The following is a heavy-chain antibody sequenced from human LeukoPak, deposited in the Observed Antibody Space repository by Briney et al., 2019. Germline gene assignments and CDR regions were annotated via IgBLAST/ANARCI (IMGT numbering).Heavy chain of an antibody. D-gene: IGHD5-12*01. V-gene: IGHV1-2*02. CDR3: ARGANGYDIDY. J-gene: IGHJ4*02. Sequence: ASVTVTCKASGYTFTSYDIDWVRQAPGQGLEWMGCINPNSGGTNYAQKFQGRVTMTRDTSISTAYMELSRLRSDDTAVYYCARGANGYDIDYWGQGTLVTVSS. CDR1: GYTFTSYD. CDR2: INPNSGGT.